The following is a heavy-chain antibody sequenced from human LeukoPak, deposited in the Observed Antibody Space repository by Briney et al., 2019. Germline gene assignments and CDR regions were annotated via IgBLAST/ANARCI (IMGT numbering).Heavy chain of an antibody. CDR3: ARLHSSGWYYFDY. J-gene: IGHJ4*02. CDR2: IIPIFGTA. Sequence: SVKVSCKASGGTFSSYAISWVRQAPGQGLEWMGGIIPIFGTANYAQKFQGRVTITTDESTSTAYMELSSLRPEDTAVYSCARLHSSGWYYFDYWGQGTLVTVSS. V-gene: IGHV1-69*05. D-gene: IGHD6-19*01. CDR1: GGTFSSYA.